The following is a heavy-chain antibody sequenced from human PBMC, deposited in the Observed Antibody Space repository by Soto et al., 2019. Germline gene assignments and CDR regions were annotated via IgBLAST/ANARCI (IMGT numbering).Heavy chain of an antibody. J-gene: IGHJ6*02. Sequence: PGGSLRLSCAASGFTFSSYAMTWVRQGPGKGLEWVSAITGSGRTTYYADSVKGRFTISRDNSKNTLYLQLNSLRAEDTALYYCARRLEAAGSWHGLDVWGQGTAVTVSS. CDR2: ITGSGRTT. CDR3: ARRLEAAGSWHGLDV. D-gene: IGHD6-13*01. CDR1: GFTFSSYA. V-gene: IGHV3-23*01.